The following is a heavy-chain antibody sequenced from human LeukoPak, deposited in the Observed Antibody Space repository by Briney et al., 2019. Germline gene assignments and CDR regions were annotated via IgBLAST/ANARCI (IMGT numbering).Heavy chain of an antibody. J-gene: IGHJ5*02. V-gene: IGHV3-30*01. Sequence: PGRSLRLSCAASGFTFSSYAMNWVRKAPGKGLEWVAVISYDGSNKYYADSVKGRFTISRDNSKNTLYLQMNSLRAEDTAVYYCARAIGDYCSGGSCYNNWFDPWGQGTLVTVSS. CDR3: ARAIGDYCSGGSCYNNWFDP. D-gene: IGHD2-15*01. CDR1: GFTFSSYA. CDR2: ISYDGSNK.